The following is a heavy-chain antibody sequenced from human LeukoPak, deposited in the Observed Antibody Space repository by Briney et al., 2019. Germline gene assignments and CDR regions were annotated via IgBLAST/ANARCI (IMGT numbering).Heavy chain of an antibody. Sequence: ASVKVSCKASGYTFTSYGISWARQAPGQGLEWMGWISAYNGNTNYAQKLQGRVTMTTDTSTSTAYMELRSLRSDDTAVYYCARERAVVAANGPYDYWGQGTLVTVSS. D-gene: IGHD2-15*01. CDR3: ARERAVVAANGPYDY. J-gene: IGHJ4*02. CDR2: ISAYNGNT. V-gene: IGHV1-18*01. CDR1: GYTFTSYG.